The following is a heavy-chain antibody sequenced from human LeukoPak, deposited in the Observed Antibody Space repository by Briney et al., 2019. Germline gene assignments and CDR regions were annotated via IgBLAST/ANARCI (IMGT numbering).Heavy chain of an antibody. CDR2: IIPIFGTA. J-gene: IGHJ1*01. CDR1: GGTFSSYA. CDR3: AREVYDSSGYHAVEYFQH. D-gene: IGHD3-22*01. Sequence: SVKVSCKASGGTFSSYAISWVRQAPGQGLEWMGRIIPIFGTANYAQKFQGRVTITTDESTSTAYMELSSLRPEDTAVYYCAREVYDSSGYHAVEYFQHWGQGTLVTVSS. V-gene: IGHV1-69*05.